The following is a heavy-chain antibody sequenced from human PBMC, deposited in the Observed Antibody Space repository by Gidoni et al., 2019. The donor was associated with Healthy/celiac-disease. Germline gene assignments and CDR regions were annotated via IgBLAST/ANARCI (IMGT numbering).Heavy chain of an antibody. Sequence: EVQLVESGGGVLRPGGSLRLSCPAPGLPFDDFGMSWVLQAPGNGLEWVSGINWNGGSTGYADSVKGRFTISRDNAKNSLYLQMNSRRAEDTALYYCASLAVADPRWVDYWGQGTLVTVSS. J-gene: IGHJ4*02. CDR3: ASLAVADPRWVDY. CDR2: INWNGGST. CDR1: GLPFDDFG. V-gene: IGHV3-20*04. D-gene: IGHD6-19*01.